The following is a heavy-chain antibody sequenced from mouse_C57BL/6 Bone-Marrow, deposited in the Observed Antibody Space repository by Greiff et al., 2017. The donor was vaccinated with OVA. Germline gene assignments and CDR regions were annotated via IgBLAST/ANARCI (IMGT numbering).Heavy chain of an antibody. V-gene: IGHV5-17*01. D-gene: IGHD2-5*01. CDR1: GFTFSDYG. J-gene: IGHJ4*01. CDR2: ISSGSSTI. Sequence: EVQLVESGGGLVKPGGSLKLSCAASGFTFSDYGMHWVRQAPEKGLEWVAYISSGSSTIYYADTVKGRFTISRDNAKNTLFLQMTSLRSEDTAMYYCARGAYYSNYDAMDYRGQGTSVTVSS. CDR3: ARGAYYSNYDAMDY.